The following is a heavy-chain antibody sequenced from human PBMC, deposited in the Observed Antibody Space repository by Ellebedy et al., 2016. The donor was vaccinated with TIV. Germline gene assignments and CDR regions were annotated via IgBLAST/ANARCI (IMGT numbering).Heavy chain of an antibody. CDR1: GGSTSSYH. CDR3: ARLKAVRDISMYNYFDS. CDR2: IYYSGTS. J-gene: IGHJ5*01. Sequence: SETLSLTCTVSGGSTSSYHWSWIWQPPGKGLEWIGYIYYSGTSKYNASLKSRVTISVDTSKNQFSLKLSSVTAADTAVYYCARLKAVRDISMYNYFDSWGQGTLVTVSS. D-gene: IGHD5-12*01. V-gene: IGHV4-59*01.